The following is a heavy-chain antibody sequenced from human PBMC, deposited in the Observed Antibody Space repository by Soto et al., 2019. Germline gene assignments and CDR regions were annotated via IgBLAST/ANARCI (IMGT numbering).Heavy chain of an antibody. CDR3: ASSIRAWQKLGRPLEN. D-gene: IGHD6-13*01. V-gene: IGHV1-69*06. J-gene: IGHJ1*01. CDR1: GGTFSSYA. Sequence: SVKVSCKASGGTFSSYAISWVRQAPGQGLEWMGGIIPIFGTANYAQKFQGRVTITADKSTSTAYMELSSLRSEDTAVYYCASSIRAWQKLGRPLENCGQETPV. CDR2: IIPIFGTA.